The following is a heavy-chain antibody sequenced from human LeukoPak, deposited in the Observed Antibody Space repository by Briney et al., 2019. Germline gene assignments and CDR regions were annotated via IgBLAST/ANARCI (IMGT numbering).Heavy chain of an antibody. CDR3: ARFSGSSNFDY. J-gene: IGHJ4*02. CDR2: IYPNSGGT. Sequence: WASVKVSCKASGYTFSGYFMHWVRQAPGQGLEWMGWIYPNSGGTKYAQKFQGRVTMTRDTSTSTIYMELSSLRSDDTAVYYCARFSGSSNFDYWGQGTLVTVSS. V-gene: IGHV1-2*02. CDR1: GYTFSGYF. D-gene: IGHD1-26*01.